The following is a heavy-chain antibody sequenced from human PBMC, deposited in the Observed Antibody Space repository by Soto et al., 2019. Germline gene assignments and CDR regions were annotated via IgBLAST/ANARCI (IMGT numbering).Heavy chain of an antibody. CDR1: GFPFSRFA. D-gene: IGHD4-4*01. Sequence: LRLSCSASGFPFSRFAIHWVRQAPGKGLVYVSGISFNGGDTYHADSVKGRFSISRDNSKNTVYLQMSSLRAEDTAVYYCVKDGAVTFSGWFFDYWGQGTQVTVSS. V-gene: IGHV3-64D*06. CDR3: VKDGAVTFSGWFFDY. CDR2: ISFNGGDT. J-gene: IGHJ4*02.